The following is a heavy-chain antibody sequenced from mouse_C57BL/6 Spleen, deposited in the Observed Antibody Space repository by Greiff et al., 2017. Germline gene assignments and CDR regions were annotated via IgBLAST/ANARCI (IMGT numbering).Heavy chain of an antibody. CDR2: IYPGDGDT. J-gene: IGHJ3*01. Sequence: VKLMESGAELVKPGASVKISCKASGYAFSSYWMNWVKQRPGKGLEWIGQIYPGDGDTNYNGKFKGKATLTADKSSSTAYMQLSSLTSEDSAVYFCARKDYSSTWFAYWGQGTLVTVSA. D-gene: IGHD1-1*01. V-gene: IGHV1-80*01. CDR1: GYAFSSYW. CDR3: ARKDYSSTWFAY.